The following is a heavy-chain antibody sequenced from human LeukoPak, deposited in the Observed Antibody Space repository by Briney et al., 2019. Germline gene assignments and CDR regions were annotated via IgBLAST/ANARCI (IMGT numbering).Heavy chain of an antibody. V-gene: IGHV1-18*01. Sequence: GASVKVSCKASGYTFTKCGITWVRQAPGQGLEWMGWISTYNGNTNYAQKLQGRVIMTTDTSTSTAYMELRSLSDDAAVYYCARGDDYGDYWGLYWGQGTLVTVSS. CDR2: ISTYNGNT. CDR1: GYTFTKCG. D-gene: IGHD4-17*01. CDR3: ARGDDYGDYWGLY. J-gene: IGHJ4*02.